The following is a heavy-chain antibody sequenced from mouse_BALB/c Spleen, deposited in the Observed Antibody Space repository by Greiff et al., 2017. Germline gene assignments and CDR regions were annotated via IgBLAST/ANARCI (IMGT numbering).Heavy chain of an antibody. Sequence: VQPQQSGAELARPGASVELFCQASCYTFSSYWMQGVKQRPGQGLEWIGAIYPGDGDTRYTQKFKGKATLTADKSSSTAYMQLSSLASEDSAVYYCARWGGKGYAMDYWGQGTSVTVSS. CDR2: IYPGDGDT. CDR1: CYTFSSYW. V-gene: IGHV1-87*01. CDR3: ARWGGKGYAMDY. J-gene: IGHJ4*01. D-gene: IGHD1-3*01.